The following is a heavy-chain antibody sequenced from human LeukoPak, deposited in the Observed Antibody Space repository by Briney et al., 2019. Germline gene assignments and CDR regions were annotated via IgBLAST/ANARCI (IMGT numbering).Heavy chain of an antibody. J-gene: IGHJ4*02. CDR1: GYTFTGYY. D-gene: IGHD4-23*01. CDR3: ARGGYGGNWGNSHDY. CDR2: INPSGGGT. Sequence: ASVKVSCKASGYTFTGYYMHWARHAPGQGLEWMGIINPSGGGTSYAQKFRGRIAMTRDMSTSTVYMELSSLRSEDTAVYYCARGGYGGNWGNSHDYWGQGTLVTVSS. V-gene: IGHV1-46*01.